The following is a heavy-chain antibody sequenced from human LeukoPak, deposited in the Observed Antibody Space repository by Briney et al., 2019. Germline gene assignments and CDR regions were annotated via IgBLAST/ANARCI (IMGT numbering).Heavy chain of an antibody. J-gene: IGHJ5*02. Sequence: GASVKVSCKASGYTFTGYYMHWVRQAPGQGLEWMGWINPNSGGTNYAQKFQGWVTMTRDTSISTAYMELSRLRSDDTAVYYCARDSRVAAAGTLGGFDPWGQGTLVTVSS. CDR1: GYTFTGYY. V-gene: IGHV1-2*04. D-gene: IGHD6-13*01. CDR3: ARDSRVAAAGTLGGFDP. CDR2: INPNSGGT.